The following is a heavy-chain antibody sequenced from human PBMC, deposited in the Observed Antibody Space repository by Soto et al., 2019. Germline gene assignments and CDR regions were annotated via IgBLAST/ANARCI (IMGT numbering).Heavy chain of an antibody. CDR3: ARGRPLQIWSYYYYYGMDV. J-gene: IGHJ6*02. V-gene: IGHV4-34*01. CDR2: INHSGST. Sequence: SETLSLTCAVYGGSFSGYYWSWIRQPPGKGLEWIGEINHSGSTNYNPSLKSRVTISVDTSKDQFSLKLSSVTAADTAVYYCARGRPLQIWSYYYYYGMDVWGQGTTVTVSS. D-gene: IGHD5-18*01. CDR1: GGSFSGYY.